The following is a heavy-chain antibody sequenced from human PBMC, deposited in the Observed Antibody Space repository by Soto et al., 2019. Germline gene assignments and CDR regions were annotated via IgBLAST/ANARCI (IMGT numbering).Heavy chain of an antibody. Sequence: QVQLQESGPGLVKPSETLSLTCTVSGGSISSYYWSWIRQPPGKGLEWIGYIYYSGSTNYNPSLRSRVITSVDTTKNQFSLKLSSVTAADTAVYYCARVGYSGYDFGGFDYWGQGTLVTVSS. CDR2: IYYSGST. V-gene: IGHV4-59*01. CDR3: ARVGYSGYDFGGFDY. J-gene: IGHJ4*02. CDR1: GGSISSYY. D-gene: IGHD5-12*01.